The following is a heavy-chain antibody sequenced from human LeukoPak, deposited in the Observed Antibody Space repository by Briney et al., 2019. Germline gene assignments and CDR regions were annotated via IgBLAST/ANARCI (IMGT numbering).Heavy chain of an antibody. V-gene: IGHV3-21*01. J-gene: IGHJ3*02. Sequence: GGSLRLSCAASGFTFSSYSMNWVPPGQGKGLEWVSSISSSSSYIYYTDSVKGRFTISRDNAKNSLYLQMNSLRAEDTAVYYCARDGDYYDSSGYYYGAFDIWGQGTMVTVSS. CDR2: ISSSSSYI. CDR1: GFTFSSYS. D-gene: IGHD3-22*01. CDR3: ARDGDYYDSSGYYYGAFDI.